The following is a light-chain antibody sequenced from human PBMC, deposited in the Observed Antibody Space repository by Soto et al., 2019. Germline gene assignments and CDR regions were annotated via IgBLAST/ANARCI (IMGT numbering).Light chain of an antibody. CDR3: SSYTSGSTLVV. Sequence: QSALTQPASVSGSPGQSITISCTGSSSDVGAYNYVSWYQQHPGKAPRLMIYEVTNRPSGVSNRFSGSKSGNPASLTISGLRAEDEADYYGSSYTSGSTLVVFGGGTKLTVL. CDR1: SSDVGAYNY. J-gene: IGLJ2*01. V-gene: IGLV2-14*01. CDR2: EVT.